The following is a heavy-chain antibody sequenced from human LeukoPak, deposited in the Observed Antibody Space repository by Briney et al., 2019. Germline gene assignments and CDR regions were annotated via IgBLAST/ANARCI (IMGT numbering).Heavy chain of an antibody. V-gene: IGHV4-4*09. J-gene: IGHJ4*02. Sequence: SETLSLTCTVSGGSISSYYGSWIRQPPGKGLEWIGYIYTSGSTNYNPSLKSRVTISVDTSKNQFSLKLSSVTAADTAVYYCASQRELDYGDYVGTFDYWGQGTLVTVSS. CDR2: IYTSGST. CDR1: GGSISSYY. D-gene: IGHD4-17*01. CDR3: ASQRELDYGDYVGTFDY.